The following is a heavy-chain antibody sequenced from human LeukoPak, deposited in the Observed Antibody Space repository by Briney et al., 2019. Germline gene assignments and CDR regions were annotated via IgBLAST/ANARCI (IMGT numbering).Heavy chain of an antibody. CDR1: GYSISSGYY. CDR2: IYHSGST. V-gene: IGHV4-38-2*02. J-gene: IGHJ3*02. CDR3: ARDEVEMATIYGAFDI. D-gene: IGHD5-24*01. Sequence: SETLSLTCTVSGYSISSGYYWGWIRQPPGKGLEWIGSIYHSGSTYYNPSLKSRVTISVDTSKNQFSLKLSSVTAADTAVYYCARDEVEMATIYGAFDIWGQGTMVTVSS.